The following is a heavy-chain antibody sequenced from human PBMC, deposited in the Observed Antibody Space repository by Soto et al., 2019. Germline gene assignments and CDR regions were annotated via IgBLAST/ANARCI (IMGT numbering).Heavy chain of an antibody. V-gene: IGHV4-59*01. J-gene: IGHJ4*02. D-gene: IGHD4-17*01. CDR1: GGSISSYY. CDR2: IYYSGST. Sequence: SETLSLTCTVSGGSISSYYWSWIRQPPGKGLEWIGYIYYSGSTNYNPSLKSRVTISVDTSKNQFSLKLSSVTAADTAVYYCARGLYGDYIDYWGQGTLVTVSS. CDR3: ARGLYGDYIDY.